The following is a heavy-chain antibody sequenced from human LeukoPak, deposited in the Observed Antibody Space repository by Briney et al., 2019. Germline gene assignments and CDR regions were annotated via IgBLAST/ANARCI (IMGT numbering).Heavy chain of an antibody. Sequence: GGSLRLSCAASGFTFRSSGMHWVRQTPGKGLEWVAFIWYDGNEIYYADSVKGRFTISRDNSRNTLYLQMNSLRTEDTAVYYCAKERDYDYVWGSYRSLDYWGQGTLVTVSS. CDR1: GFTFRSSG. D-gene: IGHD3-16*02. CDR3: AKERDYDYVWGSYRSLDY. CDR2: IWYDGNEI. J-gene: IGHJ4*02. V-gene: IGHV3-30*02.